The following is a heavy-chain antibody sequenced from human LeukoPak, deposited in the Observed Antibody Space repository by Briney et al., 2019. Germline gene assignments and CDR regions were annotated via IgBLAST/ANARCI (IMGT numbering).Heavy chain of an antibody. CDR3: ARHYYDYVWGSYGIGY. D-gene: IGHD3-16*01. CDR2: IYPGDSDT. CDR1: GYSFSNYL. V-gene: IGHV5-51*01. Sequence: GESLKISCKGSGYSFSNYLIGWVRQMPGKGLEWMGIIYPGDSDTRYSPSFQGQVTISADKSISTAYLQWSSLKASDTAMYYCARHYYDYVWGSYGIGYWGQGTLVTVSS. J-gene: IGHJ4*02.